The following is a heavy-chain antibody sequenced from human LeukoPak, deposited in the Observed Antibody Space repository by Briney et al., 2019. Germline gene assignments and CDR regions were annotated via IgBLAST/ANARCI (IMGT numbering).Heavy chain of an antibody. J-gene: IGHJ4*02. CDR2: INPNSGGS. V-gene: IGHV1-2*06. Sequence: ASVKVSCKASGYTFTGYYLHWVRQAPGQGLEWMGRINPNSGGSNYALRFQGRVTMTRDTSTSTVYMELSSLRSEDTAVYYCARMGYDPGYWGQGTLVTVSS. CDR1: GYTFTGYY. D-gene: IGHD3-3*01. CDR3: ARMGYDPGY.